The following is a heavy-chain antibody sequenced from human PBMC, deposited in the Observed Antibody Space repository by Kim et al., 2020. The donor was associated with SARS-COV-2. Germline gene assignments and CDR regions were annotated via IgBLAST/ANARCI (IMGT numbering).Heavy chain of an antibody. CDR1: GFTFSSYA. CDR3: ARTTSGSYWGTFDY. CDR2: ISYYGSNK. J-gene: IGHJ4*02. V-gene: IGHV3-30*04. Sequence: GGSLRLSCAASGFTFSSYAMHWVRQAPGKGLEWVAVISYYGSNKYYADSVKGRFTISRDNSKNTLYLQMNSLRAEDTAVYYCARTTSGSYWGTFDYWGQGTLVTVSS. D-gene: IGHD3-10*01.